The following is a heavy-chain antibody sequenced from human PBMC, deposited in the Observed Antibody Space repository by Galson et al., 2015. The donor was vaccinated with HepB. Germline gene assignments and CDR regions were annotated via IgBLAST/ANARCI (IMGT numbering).Heavy chain of an antibody. CDR3: ARGPTVYGSGSYYKAFLFDY. D-gene: IGHD3-10*01. Sequence: LTCAVYGGSFSGYYWSWIRQPPGKGLEWIGEINHSGSTNYNPSLKSRVTISVDTSKNQFSLKLSSVTAADTAVYYCARGPTVYGSGSYYKAFLFDYWGQGTLVTVSS. CDR1: GGSFSGYY. V-gene: IGHV4-34*01. J-gene: IGHJ4*02. CDR2: INHSGST.